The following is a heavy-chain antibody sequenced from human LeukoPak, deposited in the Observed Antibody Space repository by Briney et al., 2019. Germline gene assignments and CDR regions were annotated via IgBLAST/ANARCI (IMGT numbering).Heavy chain of an antibody. CDR1: GFTLSAYA. Sequence: GGSLRLSCAASGFTLSAYAMHWVRQAPGKGLERVALISYGGSNKYYADFVKGRFTISRDSSKNTLYLQVNSLRAEDTAVYYCAKEGLGSSWYPNYFDYWGQGTLVTVSS. CDR3: AKEGLGSSWYPNYFDY. J-gene: IGHJ4*02. CDR2: ISYGGSNK. V-gene: IGHV3-30*18. D-gene: IGHD6-13*01.